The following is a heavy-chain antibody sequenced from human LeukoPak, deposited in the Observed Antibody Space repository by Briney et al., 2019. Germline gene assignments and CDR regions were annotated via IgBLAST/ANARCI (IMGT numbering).Heavy chain of an antibody. CDR1: GYTVTSYG. V-gene: IGHV1-18*04. D-gene: IGHD2-15*01. CDR3: ARLLGYCSGGSCYGDY. Sequence: EKLSCKASGYTVTSYGISWVRRAPGQGLEWMGWISAYNGNTNYAQKLQGRVTMTTDTSTSTAYMELRSLRSDDTAVYYCARLLGYCSGGSCYGDYWGQGTLVTVSS. J-gene: IGHJ4*02. CDR2: ISAYNGNT.